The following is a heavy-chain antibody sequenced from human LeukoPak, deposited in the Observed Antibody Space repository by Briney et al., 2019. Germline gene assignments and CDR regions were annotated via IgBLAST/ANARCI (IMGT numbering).Heavy chain of an antibody. V-gene: IGHV1-69*04. CDR2: IIPILGIA. CDR3: ARRGGDFFVFDY. D-gene: IGHD2-21*02. CDR1: GGTFSSYA. J-gene: IGHJ4*02. Sequence: ASVKVSCKASGGTFSSYAISWVRQAPGQGLEWMGRIIPILGIANYAQKFQGRVTITADKSTSTAYMELSSLRSEDTAVYYCARRGGDFFVFDYWGQGTLVTVSS.